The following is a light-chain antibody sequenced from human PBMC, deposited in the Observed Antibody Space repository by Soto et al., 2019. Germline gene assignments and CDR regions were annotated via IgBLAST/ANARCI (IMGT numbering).Light chain of an antibody. Sequence: SYELTQPLSVSVALGQTARITCGGNNIGSKNVHWYQQKPGQAPVLVIYRVSNRPSVIPERFSGSNSGNTATLTISRAQAGDEADYYCQVWDSSTVVFGGGTKVTVL. V-gene: IGLV3-9*01. CDR1: NIGSKN. CDR3: QVWDSSTVV. CDR2: RVS. J-gene: IGLJ2*01.